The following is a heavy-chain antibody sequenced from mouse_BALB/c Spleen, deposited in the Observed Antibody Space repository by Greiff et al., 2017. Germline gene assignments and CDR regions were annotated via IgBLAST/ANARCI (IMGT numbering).Heavy chain of an antibody. V-gene: IGHV1-5*01. D-gene: IGHD2-4*01. J-gene: IGHJ3*01. CDR2: IYPGNSDT. Sequence: EVQLQQSGTVLARPGASVKMSCKASGYTFTSYWMHWVKQRPGQGLEWIGAIYPGNSDTSYNQKFKGKAKLTAVTSTSTAYMELSSLTNEDSAVYYCTRACYYDYASPWFAYWGQGTLVTVSA. CDR3: TRACYYDYASPWFAY. CDR1: GYTFTSYW.